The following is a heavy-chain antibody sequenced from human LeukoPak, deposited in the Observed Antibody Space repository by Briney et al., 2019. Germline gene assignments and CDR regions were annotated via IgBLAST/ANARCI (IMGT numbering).Heavy chain of an antibody. CDR2: IYYSGST. Sequence: SETLSLTCTVSGGSISSYYWSWIRQPPGKGLEWIGYIYYSGSTNYNPSLKSRVTISVDTSKNQFSLKLSSVTAADTAVYYCAGTPIAAAGTKWYFDLWGRGTLVTVSS. D-gene: IGHD6-13*01. CDR1: GGSISSYY. V-gene: IGHV4-59*08. J-gene: IGHJ2*01. CDR3: AGTPIAAAGTKWYFDL.